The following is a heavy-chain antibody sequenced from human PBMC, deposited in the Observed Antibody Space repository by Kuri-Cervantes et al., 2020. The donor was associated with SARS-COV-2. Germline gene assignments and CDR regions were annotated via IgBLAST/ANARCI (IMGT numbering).Heavy chain of an antibody. J-gene: IGHJ3*02. CDR3: ARSYYDYIWGSYRPDAFDI. V-gene: IGHV5-51*01. CDR2: IYPGDSDT. Sequence: GESLKISCKGSGYSFTSYWIGWVRQMPGKGQEWMGIIYPGDSDTRYSPSFQGQVTISADKSISTAYLQWSSLKASDTAMYYCARSYYDYIWGSYRPDAFDIWGQGTMVTVSS. CDR1: GYSFTSYW. D-gene: IGHD3-16*02.